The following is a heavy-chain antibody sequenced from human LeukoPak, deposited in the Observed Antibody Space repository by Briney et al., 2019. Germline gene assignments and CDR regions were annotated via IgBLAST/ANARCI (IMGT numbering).Heavy chain of an antibody. CDR3: AKGEAWYSSSSAAFDI. V-gene: IGHV3-9*03. CDR1: AFTYDDYA. CDR2: ISWNSGSI. Sequence: GGSTRLSCAASAFTYDDYAMHWVRQAPGKGLEWVSGISWNSGSIGYADSVKGRFTISRDNAKNSLYLQMNSLRAEDMALYYCAKGEAWYSSSSAAFDIWGQGTMVTVSS. J-gene: IGHJ3*02. D-gene: IGHD6-6*01.